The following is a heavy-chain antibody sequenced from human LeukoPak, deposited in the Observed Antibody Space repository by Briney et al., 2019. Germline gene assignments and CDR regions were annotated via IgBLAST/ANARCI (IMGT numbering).Heavy chain of an antibody. Sequence: GSLRLSCAASGFPFSSYGMSWVRQAPGKGLELVSAISGSGGSTYYADSVKGRFTISRDNSKNTLYLQMTSQRAEDTAVYYCAKGTLVVPAAMVHYYYYMDVWGKGTTVTISS. CDR2: ISGSGGST. J-gene: IGHJ6*03. D-gene: IGHD2-2*01. CDR1: GFPFSSYG. V-gene: IGHV3-23*01. CDR3: AKGTLVVPAAMVHYYYYMDV.